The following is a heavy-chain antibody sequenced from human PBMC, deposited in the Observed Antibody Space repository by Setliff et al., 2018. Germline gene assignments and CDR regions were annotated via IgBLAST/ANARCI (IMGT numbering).Heavy chain of an antibody. D-gene: IGHD2-2*01. CDR1: GYSISSGYY. CDR3: ARGVYCSSTSCSPGLNWFDP. J-gene: IGHJ5*02. Sequence: SETLSLTCAVSGYSISSGYYWGWIRQPPGKGLEWIGSIYHSGSTYYNPSLKSRVTISVDTSKNQFSLKLSSVTAADTAVYYCARGVYCSSTSCSPGLNWFDPWGQGTLVTVSS. CDR2: IYHSGST. V-gene: IGHV4-38-2*01.